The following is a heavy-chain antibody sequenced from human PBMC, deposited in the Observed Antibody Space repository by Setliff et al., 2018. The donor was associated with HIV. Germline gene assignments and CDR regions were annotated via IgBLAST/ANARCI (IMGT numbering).Heavy chain of an antibody. V-gene: IGHV4-30-4*08. CDR2: IYYSGST. J-gene: IGHJ4*02. Sequence: SETLSLTCTVSGGSISSGDYYWSWIRQPPGKGLEWIGYIYYSGSTYYSPSLKSRVTISVDTSKNQFSLKLSSVTAADTAVYYCARGTLYYDYVWGTPFPFDYWGQGTLVTVSS. CDR1: GGSISSGDYY. CDR3: ARGTLYYDYVWGTPFPFDY. D-gene: IGHD3-16*01.